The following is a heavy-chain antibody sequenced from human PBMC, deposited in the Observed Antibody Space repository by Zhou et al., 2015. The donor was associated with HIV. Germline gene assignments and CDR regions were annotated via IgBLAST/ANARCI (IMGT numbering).Heavy chain of an antibody. D-gene: IGHD3-16*01. CDR1: GGTFSNYA. CDR2: ITPVLGTA. Sequence: QVQLVQSGAEVKKPGSSVKVSCQTSGGTFSNYAFIWVRQAPGQGLEWMGGITPVLGTAKYAQKFQGRVSFTADRSTSTAYMELRSLRSDDTAVYYCARDRGGATRPDWRYFDLWGRGTQVTVSS. V-gene: IGHV1-69*06. J-gene: IGHJ2*01. CDR3: ARDRGGATRPDWRYFDL.